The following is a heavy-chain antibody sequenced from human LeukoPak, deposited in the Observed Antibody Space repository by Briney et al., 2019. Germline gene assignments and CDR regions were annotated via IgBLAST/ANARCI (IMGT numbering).Heavy chain of an antibody. CDR2: ISGSSYHI. Sequence: GGSLRLSCAVSGFTFSNYAMSWVRQAPGKALEWVSSISGSSYHIYYADSVKGRFTISRDNANNLLYLQMNSLRAEDTAVYYCASGTIVGARGADNWGQGTLVTVSS. J-gene: IGHJ4*02. CDR1: GFTFSNYA. V-gene: IGHV3-21*01. CDR3: ASGTIVGARGADN. D-gene: IGHD1-26*01.